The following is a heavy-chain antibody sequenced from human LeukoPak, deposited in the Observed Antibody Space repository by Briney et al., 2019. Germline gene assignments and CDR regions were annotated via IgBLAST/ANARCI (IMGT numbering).Heavy chain of an antibody. J-gene: IGHJ4*02. CDR1: GGSISSGGYS. D-gene: IGHD3-22*01. CDR2: IYHSGST. V-gene: IGHV4-30-2*01. Sequence: SETLSLTCAVSGGSISSGGYSWSWIRQPPGKGLEWIGYIYHSGSTYYNPSFKSRVTISVDRSKNQFSLKLSSVTAADTAVYYCARLYYYDSSGYYFGYYFDYWGQGTLVTVSS. CDR3: ARLYYYDSSGYYFGYYFDY.